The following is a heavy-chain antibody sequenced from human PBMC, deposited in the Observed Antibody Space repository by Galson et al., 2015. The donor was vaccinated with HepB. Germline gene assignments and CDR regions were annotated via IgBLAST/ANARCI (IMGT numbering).Heavy chain of an antibody. V-gene: IGHV3-23*01. J-gene: IGHJ4*02. CDR1: GFTFSWYA. D-gene: IGHD3-22*01. Sequence: LRLSCAASGFTFSWYAMTWVRQAPGKGLEWVSAISGGSDSTYDADSVKGRFSISRDNSKNKLYLQMNSLRAEDTAIYYCAKSRYSDSSGYSFDNWGQGTLVTVSS. CDR2: ISGGSDST. CDR3: AKSRYSDSSGYSFDN.